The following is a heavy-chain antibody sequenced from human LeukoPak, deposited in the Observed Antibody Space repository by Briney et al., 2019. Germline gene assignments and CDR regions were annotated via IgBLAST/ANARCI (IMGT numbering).Heavy chain of an antibody. Sequence: GGSLRLSCTASGFTFSSYAMSWVRQAPGTGLEWVAVISYDGSKKYYADSVEGRFNISRDNSKNTLYLEMNSLRTEDTAVYYCARDNDHVYCTDISCSAALGYWGQGTLITVSS. V-gene: IGHV3-30*01. CDR3: ARDNDHVYCTDISCSAALGY. CDR2: ISYDGSKK. CDR1: GFTFSSYA. J-gene: IGHJ4*02. D-gene: IGHD2-2*01.